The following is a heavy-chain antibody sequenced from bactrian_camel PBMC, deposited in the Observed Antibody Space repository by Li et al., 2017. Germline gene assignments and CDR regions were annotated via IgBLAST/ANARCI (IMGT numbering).Heavy chain of an antibody. J-gene: IGHJ4*01. V-gene: IGHV3S63*01. Sequence: HVQLVESGGGSVQAGGSLRLSCTAPGFTSNNCGMAWYRQAAGMQLEWVSSVKANGRHTYRDTVEGRFTISVDKAKDTVYLDLNSLKPEDTAMYYCGTEFDATWCQNYRGQGTQVTVS. D-gene: IGHD2*01. CDR3: GTEFDATWCQNY. CDR2: VKANGR. CDR1: GFTSNNCG.